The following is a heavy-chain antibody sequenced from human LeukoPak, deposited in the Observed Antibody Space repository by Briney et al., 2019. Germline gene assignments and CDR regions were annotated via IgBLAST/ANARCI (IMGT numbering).Heavy chain of an antibody. V-gene: IGHV3-23*01. D-gene: IGHD3-10*01. CDR2: ISSGGDTT. CDR1: RFTFDEYG. Sequence: GGSLRLSCAASRFTFDEYGMSWVRQTAGKGLEWVSAISSGGDTTYYADSVKGRFTISRDNSKNTLYLQMNSLRAEDTAVYYCAKESSDLLLWFGEFHLYFDYWGQGTLVTVSS. CDR3: AKESSDLLLWFGEFHLYFDY. J-gene: IGHJ4*02.